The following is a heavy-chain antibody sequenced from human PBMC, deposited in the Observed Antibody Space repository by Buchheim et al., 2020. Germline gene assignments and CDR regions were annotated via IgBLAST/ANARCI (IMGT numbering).Heavy chain of an antibody. J-gene: IGHJ3*02. CDR1: GFTFSNYG. CDR2: ISYDGVNE. V-gene: IGHV3-30*18. Sequence: QVRLVESGGGVVQPGRSLRLSCAASGFTFSNYGMHWVRQAPGKGLEWVAVISYDGVNEYYADSVKGRFTISRDNSKNMLYLQMNSPGAADTAVYYCAKDKTTYYDFWSAWFDIWGQGT. D-gene: IGHD3-3*01. CDR3: AKDKTTYYDFWSAWFDI.